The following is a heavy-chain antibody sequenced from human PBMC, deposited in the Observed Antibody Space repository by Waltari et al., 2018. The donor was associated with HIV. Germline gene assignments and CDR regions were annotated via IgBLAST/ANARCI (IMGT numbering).Heavy chain of an antibody. V-gene: IGHV3-53*01. CDR3: ARGGGSYLHFFDY. J-gene: IGHJ4*02. Sequence: EVQLVESGGGLIQPGGSLRLSCAASGFTLRSNYTPWVRQAPGKGLEWVSVFYSGYTTYYADSVKGRFAISRDNSKNTLYLQMNGLRAEDTAVYYCARGGGSYLHFFDYWGQGTLVTVSS. CDR2: FYSGYTT. D-gene: IGHD1-26*01. CDR1: GFTLRSNY.